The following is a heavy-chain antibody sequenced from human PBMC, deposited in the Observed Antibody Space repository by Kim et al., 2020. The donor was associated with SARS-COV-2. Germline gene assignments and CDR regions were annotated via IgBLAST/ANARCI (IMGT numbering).Heavy chain of an antibody. D-gene: IGHD3-10*01. CDR2: ISSSSSTI. CDR1: GFTFSSYS. J-gene: IGHJ6*02. CDR3: ANTQNYGSGRLNYYYGMDV. V-gene: IGHV3-48*02. Sequence: GGSLRLSCAASGFTFSSYSMNWVRQAPGKGLEWVSYISSSSSTIYYADSVKGRFTISRDNAKNSLYLQMNSLRDEDTAVYYCANTQNYGSGRLNYYYGMDVWGQGTTVTVSS.